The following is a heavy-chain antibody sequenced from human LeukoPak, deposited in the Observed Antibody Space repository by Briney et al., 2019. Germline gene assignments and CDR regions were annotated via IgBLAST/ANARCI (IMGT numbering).Heavy chain of an antibody. CDR3: ARDLYGSRSKRCGMDV. D-gene: IGHD3-10*01. V-gene: IGHV3-30*04. CDR2: ISYDGSDK. J-gene: IGHJ6*04. Sequence: QPGGSLRLSCAASGFTFSNNVIHWVRQAPGKGLELVAMISYDGSDKYYADSVKGRFTISRDNSKNTLYLKMTSLRAEGTAVYYCARDLYGSRSKRCGMDVWGKGTTVTVSS. CDR1: GFTFSNNV.